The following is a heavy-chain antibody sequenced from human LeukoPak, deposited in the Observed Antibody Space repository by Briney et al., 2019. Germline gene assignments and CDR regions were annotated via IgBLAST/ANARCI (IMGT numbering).Heavy chain of an antibody. V-gene: IGHV3-30-3*01. CDR1: GFTFSSYA. D-gene: IGHD3-3*01. CDR3: ARRSSENYFDY. CDR2: ISYDGSNK. Sequence: GRSLRLSCAASGFTFSSYAMHWVRQAPGKGQEWVAVISYDGSNKYYADSVKGRFTISRDNSKNTLYLQMNSLRAEDTAVYYCARRSSENYFDYWGQGTLVTVSS. J-gene: IGHJ4*02.